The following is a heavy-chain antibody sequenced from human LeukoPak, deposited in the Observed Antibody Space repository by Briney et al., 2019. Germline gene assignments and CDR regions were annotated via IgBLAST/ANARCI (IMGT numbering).Heavy chain of an antibody. CDR2: IIPILGTA. CDR1: GYTFTSYG. J-gene: IGHJ4*02. D-gene: IGHD2/OR15-2a*01. Sequence: SVKVSCKASGYTFTSYGISWVRQAPGQGLEWMGGIIPILGTANYAQKFQGRVTITTDESTSTAYMELSSLRSEDTAVYYCARGGAVIGLGIDYWGQGTLVTVSS. V-gene: IGHV1-69*05. CDR3: ARGGAVIGLGIDY.